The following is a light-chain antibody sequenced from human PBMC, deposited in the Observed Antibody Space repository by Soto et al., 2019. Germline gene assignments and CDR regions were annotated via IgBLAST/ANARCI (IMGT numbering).Light chain of an antibody. CDR1: QSVINNY. V-gene: IGKV3-20*01. Sequence: EIVLTQSPGTLSLSPGERGTLPCRASQSVINNYLAWYQQKPGQAPRLLIYGASSRATGIPGRFSGSGSGTEFTLTISRLAPEDFAVYYCQQYGSSPINFGRGTRLEIK. J-gene: IGKJ5*01. CDR3: QQYGSSPIN. CDR2: GAS.